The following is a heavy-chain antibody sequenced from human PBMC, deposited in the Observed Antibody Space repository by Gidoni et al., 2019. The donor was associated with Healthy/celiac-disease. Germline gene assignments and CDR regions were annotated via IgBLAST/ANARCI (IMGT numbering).Heavy chain of an antibody. CDR2: IYYSGST. CDR1: GCSISSSSYY. CDR3: ASLFTVTSNWFDP. V-gene: IGHV4-39*07. Sequence: QLQLQESGPGLVKPSETLSLTCTVSGCSISSSSYYWGWIRQPPGKGLEWIGSIYYSGSTYYNPSLKSRVTISVDTSKNQFSLKLSSVTAADTAVYYCASLFTVTSNWFDPWGQGTLVTVSS. J-gene: IGHJ5*02. D-gene: IGHD4-17*01.